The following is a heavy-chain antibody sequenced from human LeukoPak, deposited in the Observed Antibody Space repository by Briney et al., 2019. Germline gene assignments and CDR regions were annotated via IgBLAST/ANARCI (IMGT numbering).Heavy chain of an antibody. CDR1: GFTFSSYS. J-gene: IGHJ3*02. D-gene: IGHD6-6*01. CDR3: AREGGSANDAFDI. CDR2: ISSSSSYI. Sequence: GGSLRLSCAASGFTFSSYSMNWVRQAPGKGLEWVSSISSSSSYIYYADSVKGRFIISRDNAKNSLYLQMNSLRAEDTAVYYCAREGGSANDAFDIWGQGTMVTVSS. V-gene: IGHV3-21*01.